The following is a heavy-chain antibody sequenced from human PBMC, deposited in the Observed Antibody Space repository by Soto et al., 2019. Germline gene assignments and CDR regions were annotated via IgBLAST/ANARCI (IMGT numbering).Heavy chain of an antibody. CDR2: IYYSGST. CDR3: ARSPYGDYVFDY. D-gene: IGHD4-17*01. V-gene: IGHV4-59*01. CDR1: GGSISSYY. Sequence: PLETLSLTCTVSGGSISSYYWSWIRQPPGKGLEWIGYIYYSGSTNYNPSLKSRVTISVDTSKNQFSLKLSSVTAADTAVYYCARSPYGDYVFDYWGQGTLVTVSS. J-gene: IGHJ4*02.